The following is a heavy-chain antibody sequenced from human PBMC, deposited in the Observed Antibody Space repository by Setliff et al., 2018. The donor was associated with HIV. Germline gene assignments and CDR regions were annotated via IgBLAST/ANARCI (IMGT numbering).Heavy chain of an antibody. CDR1: SGSVNNYW. CDR3: ARLGVYDSSGYSWFDY. CDR2: IYYSGST. D-gene: IGHD3-22*01. J-gene: IGHJ4*02. V-gene: IGHV4-59*02. Sequence: SETLSLTCNVSSGSVNNYWWTWIRQPPGKGLEWIGYIYYSGSTYYNPSLKSRVTISVDTSKNQFSLMLSSVTAADTAVYYCARLGVYDSSGYSWFDYWGQGTLVTVS.